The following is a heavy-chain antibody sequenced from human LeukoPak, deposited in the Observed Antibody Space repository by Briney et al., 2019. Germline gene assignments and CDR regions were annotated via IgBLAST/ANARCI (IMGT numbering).Heavy chain of an antibody. CDR1: GGTFSSYA. V-gene: IGHV1-69*01. CDR2: IIPIFGTA. J-gene: IGHJ4*02. D-gene: IGHD2-2*01. CDR3: ARPSCSSTSCPLGY. Sequence: SAKVSCKASGGTFSSYAISWVRQAPGQGLEWMGGIIPIFGTANYAQKFQGRVTITADESTSTAYVGLSSLRSEDTAVYYCARPSCSSTSCPLGYWGQGTLVTVSS.